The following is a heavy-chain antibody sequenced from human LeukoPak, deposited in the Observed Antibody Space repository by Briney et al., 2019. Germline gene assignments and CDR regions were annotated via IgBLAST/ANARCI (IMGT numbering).Heavy chain of an antibody. CDR3: ANRPLYYYGSSDP. V-gene: IGHV4-30-4*01. CDR2: IYYSGST. Sequence: SETLSLTCTVSGGSISSGDYYWSWIRQPPGKGLEWIGYIYYSGSTYYNPSLKSRVTISVDTSKNQFSLKLSSVTAADTAVYYCANRPLYYYGSSDPWGQGTLVTVSS. D-gene: IGHD3-10*01. J-gene: IGHJ5*02. CDR1: GGSISSGDYY.